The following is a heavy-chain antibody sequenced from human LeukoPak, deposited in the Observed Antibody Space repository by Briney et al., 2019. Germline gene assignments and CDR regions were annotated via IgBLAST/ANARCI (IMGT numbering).Heavy chain of an antibody. D-gene: IGHD3-22*01. Sequence: ASVKVSCKVSGYTLTELSMHWVRQAPGKGLEWMGGFDPEDGETIYARKFQGRVTMTEDTSTDTAYMELSSLRSEDTAVYYCATDPTPYYDSSPFGYWGQGTLVTVSS. CDR1: GYTLTELS. CDR2: FDPEDGET. V-gene: IGHV1-24*01. J-gene: IGHJ4*02. CDR3: ATDPTPYYDSSPFGY.